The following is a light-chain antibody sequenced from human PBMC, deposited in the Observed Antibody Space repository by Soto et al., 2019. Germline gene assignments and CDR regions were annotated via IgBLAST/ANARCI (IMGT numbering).Light chain of an antibody. Sequence: DIVLTQSPATLSLSPGNRVTLYCRANERISHSLAWYQQKPGQAPRILIYDASFRATGIPERFSGSGSGTDFTLSISSLEPEDFATYYCQHYNSYSEAFGQGTKVDI. CDR2: DAS. CDR3: QHYNSYSEA. CDR1: ERISHS. J-gene: IGKJ1*01. V-gene: IGKV3-11*01.